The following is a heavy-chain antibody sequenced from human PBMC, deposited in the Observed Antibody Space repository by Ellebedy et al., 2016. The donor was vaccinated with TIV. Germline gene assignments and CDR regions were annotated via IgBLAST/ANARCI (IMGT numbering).Heavy chain of an antibody. D-gene: IGHD3-22*01. CDR1: GYTFSTYG. Sequence: ASVKVSXKASGYTFSTYGLIWVRQAPGQGLEWMGWVSAHNGYTNYGQKFQGRVSMTTDTSTTTAYMELRSLRSDDTAVYYCARDLGSRGYYSFDYWGQGTLVTVSS. CDR3: ARDLGSRGYYSFDY. CDR2: VSAHNGYT. V-gene: IGHV1-18*01. J-gene: IGHJ4*02.